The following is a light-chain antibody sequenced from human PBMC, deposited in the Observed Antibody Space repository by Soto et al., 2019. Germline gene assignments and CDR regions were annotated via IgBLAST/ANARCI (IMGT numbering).Light chain of an antibody. Sequence: DIQMTQSPGARSASVGEGVTITCRASQDLDRWLAWYQQKPGEAPKVLIFAASSLQSGLPSRFSGGGSGTDFSLTISSLQPEDFATYYCKQSRSFPLTFGGGTKVDIK. CDR2: AAS. CDR3: KQSRSFPLT. CDR1: QDLDRW. J-gene: IGKJ4*01. V-gene: IGKV1-12*01.